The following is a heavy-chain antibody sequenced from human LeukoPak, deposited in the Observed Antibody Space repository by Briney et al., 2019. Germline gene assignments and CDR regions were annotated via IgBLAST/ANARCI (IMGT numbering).Heavy chain of an antibody. V-gene: IGHV5-51*01. CDR3: ARLGYDFWSGYSHFDY. Sequence: PGESLKISCKGSGYSFTSYWIGWVRQMPGKGLEWMGIIYPGDSDTRYSPSFQGQVTISADKSISTAYLQWSSLKASDTAMYYCARLGYDFWSGYSHFDYWGQGTLVTVSS. D-gene: IGHD3-3*01. CDR1: GYSFTSYW. CDR2: IYPGDSDT. J-gene: IGHJ4*02.